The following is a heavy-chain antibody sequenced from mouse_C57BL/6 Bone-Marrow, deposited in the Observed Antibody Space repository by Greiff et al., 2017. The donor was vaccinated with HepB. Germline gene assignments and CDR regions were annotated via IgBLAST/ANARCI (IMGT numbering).Heavy chain of an antibody. J-gene: IGHJ1*03. V-gene: IGHV1-80*01. D-gene: IGHD1-1*01. CDR2: IYPGDGDT. Sequence: QVQLQQSGAELVKPGASVKISCKASGYAFSSYWMNWVKQRPGKGLEWIGQIYPGDGDTNYNGKFKGKATLTADKSSSTAYMQLSSLTSEDSAVYFCARRYYYGSQPRGYFDVWGTGTTVTVSS. CDR1: GYAFSSYW. CDR3: ARRYYYGSQPRGYFDV.